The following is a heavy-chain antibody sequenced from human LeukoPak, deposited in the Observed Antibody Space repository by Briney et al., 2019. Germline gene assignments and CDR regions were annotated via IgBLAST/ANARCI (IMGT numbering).Heavy chain of an antibody. V-gene: IGHV4-4*07. CDR1: GGSINSYY. D-gene: IGHD1-7*01. CDR2: ISTSGST. CDR3: ARHPAGTTFLDS. J-gene: IGHJ4*02. Sequence: PSVTLSLTCTVSGGSINSYYWNWIRQPAGKGLEWIGRISTSGSTNHNSSLKCRVTMSVDTSKNQFPLKLRSVTAADTAVYYCARHPAGTTFLDSWGQGTLVTVSS.